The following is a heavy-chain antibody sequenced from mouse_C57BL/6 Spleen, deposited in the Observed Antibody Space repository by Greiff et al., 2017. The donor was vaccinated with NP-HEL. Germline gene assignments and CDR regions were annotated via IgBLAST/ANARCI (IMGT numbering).Heavy chain of an antibody. CDR1: GYTFTNYW. D-gene: IGHD3-2*02. Sequence: QVQLKESGAELVRPGTSVKMSCTASGYTFTNYWIGWAKQRPGHGLEWIGDIYPGGGYTNYTEKIKGKVTLTADKASSTAYLQFSSLTSEDSAIYYCAREGSSGSYDCDYWGQGTTLTVSS. CDR3: AREGSSGSYDCDY. CDR2: IYPGGGYT. V-gene: IGHV1-63*01. J-gene: IGHJ2*01.